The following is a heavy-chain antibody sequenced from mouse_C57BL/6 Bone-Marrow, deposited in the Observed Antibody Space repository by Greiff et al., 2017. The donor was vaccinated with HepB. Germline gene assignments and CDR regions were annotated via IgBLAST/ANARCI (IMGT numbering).Heavy chain of an antibody. J-gene: IGHJ4*01. CDR3: ARGRGDGYYYYAMDY. CDR1: GYTFTNYW. V-gene: IGHV1-63*01. Sequence: QVQLKQSGAELVRPGTSVKMSCKASGYTFTNYWIGWAKQRPGHGLEWIGDIYPGGGYTNYNEKFKGKATLTADKSSSTAYMQFSSLTSEDSAIYYCARGRGDGYYYYAMDYWGQGTSVTVSS. CDR2: IYPGGGYT. D-gene: IGHD2-3*01.